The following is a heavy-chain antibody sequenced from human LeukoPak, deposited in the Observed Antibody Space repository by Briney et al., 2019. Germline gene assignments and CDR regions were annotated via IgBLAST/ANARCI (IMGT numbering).Heavy chain of an antibody. CDR3: ARHTRGVDTALVQDAFDI. J-gene: IGHJ3*02. V-gene: IGHV5-51*01. CDR1: GYRFTNYW. CDR2: IYPDDSDI. D-gene: IGHD5-18*01. Sequence: GESLKISCKGSGYRFTNYWIGWVRQMPGKGLECMGIIYPDDSDIRYSPSFQGQVTISADKSVSTAYLQWSSLKAPDTAIYYCARHTRGVDTALVQDAFDIWGQGTRVTVSS.